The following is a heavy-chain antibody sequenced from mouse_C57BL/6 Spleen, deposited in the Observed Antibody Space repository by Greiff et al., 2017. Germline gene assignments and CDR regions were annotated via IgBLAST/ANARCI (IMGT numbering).Heavy chain of an antibody. CDR3: ARPGTTVVATDYAMDD. J-gene: IGHJ4*01. Sequence: QVQLQQSGPELVKPGASVKISCKASGYAFSSSRLNWVKQRPGKGLEWIGRIYPGDGDTNYNGKFKGKATLTADKSSSTAYMQLRSLTSEDSAVFFCARPGTTVVATDYAMDDWGQGTSVTVSS. V-gene: IGHV1-82*01. CDR2: IYPGDGDT. D-gene: IGHD1-1*01. CDR1: GYAFSSSR.